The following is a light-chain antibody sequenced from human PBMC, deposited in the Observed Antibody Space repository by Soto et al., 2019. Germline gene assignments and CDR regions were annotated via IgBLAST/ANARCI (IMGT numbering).Light chain of an antibody. Sequence: QSVLTQSPSASGTPGQRVTISCSGSSSNIGSNTVNWYQQLPGTAPKLLIYNNNQRPSGVPDRFSGSKSGTSAFLAISGLQSEDEADYYCAAWDDSLNGLVFGTGTKLTVL. CDR2: NNN. V-gene: IGLV1-44*01. J-gene: IGLJ1*01. CDR3: AAWDDSLNGLV. CDR1: SSNIGSNT.